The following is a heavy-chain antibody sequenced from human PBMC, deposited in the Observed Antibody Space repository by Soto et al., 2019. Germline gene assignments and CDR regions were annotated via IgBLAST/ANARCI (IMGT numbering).Heavy chain of an antibody. CDR3: ARWGTTGGMDV. CDR2: TSYDGSNN. D-gene: IGHD3-16*01. J-gene: IGHJ6*02. Sequence: QVQLVESGGGVVQPGTSLRLSCVGSGFTFRSYVIHWVRQAPCKGLEWVALTSYDGSNNFYGDSVKGRFTISRDNSRNTVELPMDSPRREETALYYGARWGTTGGMDVWGQGTPVSGSS. CDR1: GFTFRSYV. V-gene: IGHV3-33*05.